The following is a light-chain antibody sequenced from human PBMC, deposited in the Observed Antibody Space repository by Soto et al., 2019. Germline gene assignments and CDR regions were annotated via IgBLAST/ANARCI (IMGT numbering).Light chain of an antibody. J-gene: IGKJ4*01. Sequence: ETVMTQPPATLSVSPGERDTLSCRASQSVSSNLAWYQQKPGQAPRLLIYGASTRATGMPARFSGSGSGTEFTLTISSLQSEDFAVYYCQQYNNWPLTLGGGTKVDIK. CDR3: QQYNNWPLT. V-gene: IGKV3-15*01. CDR2: GAS. CDR1: QSVSSN.